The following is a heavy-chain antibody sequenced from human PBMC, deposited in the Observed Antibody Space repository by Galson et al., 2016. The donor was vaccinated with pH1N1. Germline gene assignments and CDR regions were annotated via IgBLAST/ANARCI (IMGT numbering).Heavy chain of an antibody. V-gene: IGHV4-59*08. D-gene: IGHD1-26*01. CDR3: ARSPRGEWELGFDY. CDR1: GGSISSYY. Sequence: SETLSLTCTVSGGSISSYYWSWIRQPPGKGLEWIGYIYYSGSTNYNPSLKSRVTISVDTSKNQFSLKLSSVTAADTAVYYCARSPRGEWELGFDYWGQGTLVTVSS. J-gene: IGHJ4*02. CDR2: IYYSGST.